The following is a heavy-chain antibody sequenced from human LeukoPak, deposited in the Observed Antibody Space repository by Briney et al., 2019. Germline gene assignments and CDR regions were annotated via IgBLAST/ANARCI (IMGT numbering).Heavy chain of an antibody. CDR2: ISGSGGST. CDR1: GFTFSSYA. J-gene: IGHJ4*02. D-gene: IGHD2-8*02. Sequence: GGSLRLSCAASGFTFSSYAMSWVRQAPGKGLEWVSAISGSGGSTYYADSVKGWFTISRDNPKNTLYLQMNSLRAEDTAVYYCAKGGLWSQVDYWGQGTLVTVSS. V-gene: IGHV3-23*01. CDR3: AKGGLWSQVDY.